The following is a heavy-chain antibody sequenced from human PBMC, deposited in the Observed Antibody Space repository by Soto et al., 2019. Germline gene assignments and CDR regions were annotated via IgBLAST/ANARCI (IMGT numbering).Heavy chain of an antibody. D-gene: IGHD3-22*01. CDR1: GYSISSGYY. V-gene: IGHV4-38-2*01. Sequence: SETLSLTCAVSGYSISSGYYWGWIRQPPGKGLEWIGSIYHSGSTYYNPSLKSRVTISVDTSKNQFSLKLSSVTAADTAVYYCASTYDSSGYQSLPIDYWGQGTTVTVSS. CDR2: IYHSGST. CDR3: ASTYDSSGYQSLPIDY. J-gene: IGHJ4*03.